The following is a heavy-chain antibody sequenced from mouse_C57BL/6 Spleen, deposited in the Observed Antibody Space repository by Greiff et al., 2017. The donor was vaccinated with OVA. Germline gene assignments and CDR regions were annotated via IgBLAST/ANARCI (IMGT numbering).Heavy chain of an antibody. CDR2: INPYNVDT. CDR3: ARSITTVVAPFAY. V-gene: IGHV1-20*01. Sequence: VQLQQSGPELVKPGDSVKISCKASVYSFTGYFMNWVMQSHGKSLEWIGRINPYNVDTFYNQKFKGKATLTVYKSSSTAHMELRSLTSEDSAVYYCARSITTVVAPFAYWGKGTLVTVSA. D-gene: IGHD1-1*01. J-gene: IGHJ3*01. CDR1: VYSFTGYF.